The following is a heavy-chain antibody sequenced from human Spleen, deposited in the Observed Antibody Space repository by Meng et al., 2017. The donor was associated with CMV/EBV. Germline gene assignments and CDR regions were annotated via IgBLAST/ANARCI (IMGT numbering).Heavy chain of an antibody. V-gene: IGHV1-69*05. J-gene: IGHJ5*02. CDR1: TFSSYA. CDR3: AVGYCSSTSCISYNWFDP. Sequence: TFSSYAISWVRQAPGQGLEWMGGLIPIFGTANYAQKFQGKVTITTDESTSTAYMELSSLRSEDTAVYYCAVGYCSSTSCISYNWFDPWGQGTLVTVSS. CDR2: LIPIFGTA. D-gene: IGHD2-2*01.